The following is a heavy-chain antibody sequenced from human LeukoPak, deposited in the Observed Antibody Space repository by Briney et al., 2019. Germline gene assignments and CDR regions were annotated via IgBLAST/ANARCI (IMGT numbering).Heavy chain of an antibody. CDR1: GFIFNHHA. CDR3: AKDAQRGFDYSNSLEY. J-gene: IGHJ4*02. V-gene: IGHV3-33*06. CDR2: IWSDKTNK. D-gene: IGHD4-11*01. Sequence: PGGSLRLSCAASGFIFNHHAMHWVRQAPGKGLEWVAVIWSDKTNKFYADSVRGRFTISRDDSRKTVYLEMERMTAGDTAIYYCAKDAQRGFDYSNSLEYWGQGALVTV.